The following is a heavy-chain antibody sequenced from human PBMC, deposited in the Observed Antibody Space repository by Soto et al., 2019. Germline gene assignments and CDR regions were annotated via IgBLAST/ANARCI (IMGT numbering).Heavy chain of an antibody. J-gene: IGHJ4*02. V-gene: IGHV1-18*01. Sequence: ASVKVCSKAPGGTFSSYAISSPRQAPGQGLEWMGGIIANFGTTNYAQKLQGRVTMTTDTSTSTAYMELRSLRSDDTVVYYCARTPKLELHDYWGQGTLVTVSS. D-gene: IGHD1-7*01. CDR2: IIANFGTT. CDR1: GGTFSSYA. CDR3: ARTPKLELHDY.